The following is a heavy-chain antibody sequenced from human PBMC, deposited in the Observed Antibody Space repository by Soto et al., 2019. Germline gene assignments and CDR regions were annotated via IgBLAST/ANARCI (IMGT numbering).Heavy chain of an antibody. CDR2: INPNSDDT. V-gene: IGHV1-2*02. CDR1: GYIFTDYY. J-gene: IGHJ4*01. Sequence: ASVKVSCKASGYIFTDYYIHWVRQAPGQGLEWMGWINPNSDDTRYAQKFRGRVTVTMDTSISTAYMDLSRLTSDDTAVYYCARDSAAAAGIGWDYWGQGTLVTVSS. CDR3: ARDSAAAAGIGWDY. D-gene: IGHD6-13*01.